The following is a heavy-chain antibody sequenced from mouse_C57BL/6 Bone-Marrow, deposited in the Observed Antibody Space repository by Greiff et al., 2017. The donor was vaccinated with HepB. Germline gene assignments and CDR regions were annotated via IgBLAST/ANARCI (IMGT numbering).Heavy chain of an antibody. V-gene: IGHV3-3*01. Sequence: EVKLVESGPSLVRPSQTLSLTCTVTGFSINSDCYWIWIRQFPGNKLEYIGYTFYSGITYYNPSLESRTYITRDTSKNQFSLKLSSVTTEDTATYYCTRDEENGYYETDFDYWGQGTTLTVSS. CDR2: TFYSGIT. CDR3: TRDEENGYYETDFDY. D-gene: IGHD2-3*01. J-gene: IGHJ2*01. CDR1: GFSINSDCY.